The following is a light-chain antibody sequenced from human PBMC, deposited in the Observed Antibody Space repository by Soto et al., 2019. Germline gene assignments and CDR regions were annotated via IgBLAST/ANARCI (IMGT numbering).Light chain of an antibody. CDR2: GAT. CDR3: QQYGSSPRT. V-gene: IGKV3-20*01. CDR1: QSVDSSY. Sequence: EVVLTQSPGTLSLSPGETATLSCRASQSVDSSYLSWYQQKPGQPPRLLIYGATSRTTGIAKRFGGSWGGADFTLTSSRVNPEDVAMYCCQQYGSSPRTFGQGTKVEIK. J-gene: IGKJ1*01.